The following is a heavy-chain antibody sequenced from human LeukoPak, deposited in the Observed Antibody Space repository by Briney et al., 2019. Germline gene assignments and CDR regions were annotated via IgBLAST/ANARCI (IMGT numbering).Heavy chain of an antibody. V-gene: IGHV1-18*01. J-gene: IGHJ5*02. CDR2: ISAYNGNT. CDR1: GYTFTSYG. Sequence: ASVKVSCKASGYTFTSYGISWVRQAPGQGLEWMGWISAYNGNTNYAQKHQGRVTMTTDTSTSTAYMELRSLRSDDTAVYYCARAPLYCGGDCWFDPWGQGTLVTVSS. D-gene: IGHD2-21*02. CDR3: ARAPLYCGGDCWFDP.